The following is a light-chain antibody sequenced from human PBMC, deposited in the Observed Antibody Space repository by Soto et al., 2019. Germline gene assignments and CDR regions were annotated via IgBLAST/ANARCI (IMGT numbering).Light chain of an antibody. V-gene: IGKV1-39*01. CDR3: QQSYSNFPPT. CDR2: AAS. Sequence: DIQMTQSPSSLSASDGDRVTIACRASQSISDYLDWYQQKPGKAPNLLIYAASSLQTGVPARFSGSGSGTVFTLTISSLQPEDFATYFCQQSYSNFPPTFGGGTKVEI. CDR1: QSISDY. J-gene: IGKJ4*01.